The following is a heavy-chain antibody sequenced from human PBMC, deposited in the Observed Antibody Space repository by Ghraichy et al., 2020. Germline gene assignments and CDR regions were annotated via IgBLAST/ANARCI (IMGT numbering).Heavy chain of an antibody. CDR2: ISSSGSTI. CDR3: VQSGYSYGYYGMDV. CDR1: GFTFSDYY. D-gene: IGHD5-18*01. V-gene: IGHV3-11*01. Sequence: GGSLRLSCAASGFTFSDYYMSWIRQAPGKGLEWVSYISSSGSTIYYADSVKGRFTISRDNAKNSLYLQMNSLRAEDTAVYYCVQSGYSYGYYGMDVWGQGTTVTVSS. J-gene: IGHJ6*02.